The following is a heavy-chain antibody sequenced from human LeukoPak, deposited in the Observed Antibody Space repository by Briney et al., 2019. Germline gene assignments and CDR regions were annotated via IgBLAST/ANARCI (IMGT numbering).Heavy chain of an antibody. CDR3: ARDKPGYSYAPASSDFDY. CDR2: ISAYNGNT. D-gene: IGHD5-18*01. V-gene: IGHV1-18*01. Sequence: GASVKVSCKASGYSFTSNVISWVRQAPGQGLEWMGWISAYNGNTNYAQKLQGRVTMTTDTSTSTAYMELRSLRSDDTAVYYCARDKPGYSYAPASSDFDYWGQGTLVTVSS. CDR1: GYSFTSNV. J-gene: IGHJ4*02.